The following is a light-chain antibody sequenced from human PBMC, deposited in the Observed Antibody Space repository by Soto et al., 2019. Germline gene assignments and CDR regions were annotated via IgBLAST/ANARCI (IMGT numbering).Light chain of an antibody. Sequence: QSVLTQPPSVSAAPGQKVTVSCSGSTSNIGNTFVSWYQLFPGTAPKLLISDNDKRPSGIPDRLSGSKSGTSATLDITGLQTAEEADYYCASWDKRLSAYVFGGGTKVTV. J-gene: IGLJ1*01. V-gene: IGLV1-51*01. CDR1: TSNIGNTF. CDR2: DND. CDR3: ASWDKRLSAYV.